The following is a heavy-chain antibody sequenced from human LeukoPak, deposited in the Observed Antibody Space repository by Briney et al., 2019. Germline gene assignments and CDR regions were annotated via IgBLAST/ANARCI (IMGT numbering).Heavy chain of an antibody. V-gene: IGHV4-34*01. CDR3: ARLGTMGFGEIFHWFDP. J-gene: IGHJ5*02. CDR1: GGSFSGYY. D-gene: IGHD3-10*01. CDR2: INHSGST. Sequence: PAETLSLTCAVYGGSFSGYYWSWIRQPPGKGLEWIGEINHSGSTNYNPSLKSRVTISVDTSKNQFSLKLSSVTAADTAVYYCARLGTMGFGEIFHWFDPWGQGTLVTVSS.